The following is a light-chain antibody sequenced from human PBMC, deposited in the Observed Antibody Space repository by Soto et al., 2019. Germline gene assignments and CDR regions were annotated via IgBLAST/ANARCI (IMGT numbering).Light chain of an antibody. V-gene: IGKV1-5*03. Sequence: DIQMNQSPSTLSASLGDRVTITRRASQSISSWLAWYQQKQGKAPKLXIYKASSLASGVPSRFSGSGSGTEFTLTISSLKPDDVATYYCQQYNSYTITFGQGTRLEIK. J-gene: IGKJ5*01. CDR3: QQYNSYTIT. CDR1: QSISSW. CDR2: KAS.